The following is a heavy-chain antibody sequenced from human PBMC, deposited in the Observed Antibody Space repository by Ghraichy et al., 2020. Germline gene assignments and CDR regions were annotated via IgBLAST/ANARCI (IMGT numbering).Heavy chain of an antibody. V-gene: IGHV3-23*01. CDR2: IYGNGGGT. D-gene: IGHD6-19*01. CDR3: AKERIALADYYYGMDV. J-gene: IGHJ6*02. Sequence: GGSLRLSCAATGFTFNNYAMSWVRQAPGKGLEWVSSIYGNGGGTFYTDSVKGRFTISRDNSKNTLYLQMNSLRADDTAVYYCAKERIALADYYYGMDVWGQGTTVTGS. CDR1: GFTFNNYA.